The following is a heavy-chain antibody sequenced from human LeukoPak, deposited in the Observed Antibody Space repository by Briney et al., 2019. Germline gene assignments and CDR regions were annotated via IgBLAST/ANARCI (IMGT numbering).Heavy chain of an antibody. J-gene: IGHJ4*02. CDR3: ASAYGDYVSCFDY. CDR2: IYYSGST. V-gene: IGHV4-59*08. CDR1: GGSISSYY. Sequence: SETLSLTCTVSGGSISSYYWSWIRQPPGKGLEWIGYIYYSGSTNNNPSLKSRVTISVDTSKNQFSLKLSSVTAADTAVYYCASAYGDYVSCFDYWGQGTLVTVSS. D-gene: IGHD4-17*01.